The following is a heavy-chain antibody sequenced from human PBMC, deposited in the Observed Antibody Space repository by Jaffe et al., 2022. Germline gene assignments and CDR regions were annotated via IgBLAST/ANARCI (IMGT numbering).Heavy chain of an antibody. CDR3: ARVGNYYYDSSGYYD. Sequence: EVQLVESGGGLVQPGGSLRLSCAASGFTFSSYEMNWVRQAPGKGLEWVSYISSSGSTIYYADSVKGRFTISRDNAKNSLYLQMNSLRAEDTAVYYCARVGNYYYDSSGYYDWGQGTLVTVSS. CDR1: GFTFSSYE. D-gene: IGHD3-22*01. CDR2: ISSSGSTI. J-gene: IGHJ4*02. V-gene: IGHV3-48*03.